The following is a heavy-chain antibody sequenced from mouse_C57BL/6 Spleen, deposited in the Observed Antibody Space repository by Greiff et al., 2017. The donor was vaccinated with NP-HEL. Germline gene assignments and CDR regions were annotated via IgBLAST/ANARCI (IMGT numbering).Heavy chain of an antibody. J-gene: IGHJ3*01. V-gene: IGHV1-81*01. Sequence: QVQLQQSGAELARPGASVKLSCKASGYTFKSYGISWVKQRTGQGLEWIGEIYPRSGNTYSTEKFMGKATLTADTSSSTAYMELRSLASEDSAVYVCARGGDWAPWFAYWGQGTLVTVSA. CDR1: GYTFKSYG. CDR2: IYPRSGNT. CDR3: ARGGDWAPWFAY. D-gene: IGHD4-1*01.